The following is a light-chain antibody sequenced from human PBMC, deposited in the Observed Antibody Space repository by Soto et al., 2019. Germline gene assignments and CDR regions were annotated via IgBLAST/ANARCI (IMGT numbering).Light chain of an antibody. V-gene: IGLV2-8*01. CDR1: SSDVGGYNY. Sequence: QSALTQPPSASGCPGQSVTISCTGTSSDVGGYNYVSWYQQHPGKAPKLMIFEVSKRPSGVPDRFSGSKSGNTASLTVSGLQTEDEADYYCSSYAGSTNFAVFGGGTKVTVL. CDR3: SSYAGSTNFAV. J-gene: IGLJ2*01. CDR2: EVS.